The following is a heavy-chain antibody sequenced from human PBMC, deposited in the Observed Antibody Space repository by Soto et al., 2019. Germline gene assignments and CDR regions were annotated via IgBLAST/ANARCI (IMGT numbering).Heavy chain of an antibody. Sequence: GGSLRLSCAASGCTFSSYYMTWVRQAPGKGLEWVANIRQDGSDKYYVGSVKGRFTISRDNAKKSLYLQMNSLRAEDTAVYYCAGERGGPTTSAFDIWGQGTMVTVSS. CDR2: IRQDGSDK. V-gene: IGHV3-7*04. J-gene: IGHJ3*02. CDR3: AGERGGPTTSAFDI. CDR1: GCTFSSYY. D-gene: IGHD1-26*01.